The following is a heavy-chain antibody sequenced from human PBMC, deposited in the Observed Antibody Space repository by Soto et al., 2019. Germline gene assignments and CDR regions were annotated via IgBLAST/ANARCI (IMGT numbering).Heavy chain of an antibody. J-gene: IGHJ4*02. Sequence: EVQLLESGGGLIQPGGSLRLSCEASGFSVGSLAMNWVRQGPGKGLEWVSLITRSGDREYYADSVKGRFTIYSDNSMNTLFLPLNSLRAEDTAIYYCAKDLGPLLFRSLEWILPDWGPGTLVTVSS. D-gene: IGHD3-3*01. CDR1: GFSVGSLA. V-gene: IGHV3-23*01. CDR2: ITRSGDRE. CDR3: AKDLGPLLFRSLEWILPD.